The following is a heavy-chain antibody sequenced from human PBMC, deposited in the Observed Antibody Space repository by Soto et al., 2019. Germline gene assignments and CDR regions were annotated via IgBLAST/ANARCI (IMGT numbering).Heavy chain of an antibody. V-gene: IGHV4-61*01. CDR1: GGSVSSGSYY. D-gene: IGHD3-9*01. Sequence: ETLSLTCTVSGGSVSSGSYYWSWIRQPPGKGLEWIGYIYYSGSTNYNPSLKSRVTISVDTSKNQFSLKLSSVTAADTAVYYCARVAYYDILTDAFDIWGQGTMVTVSS. J-gene: IGHJ3*02. CDR3: ARVAYYDILTDAFDI. CDR2: IYYSGST.